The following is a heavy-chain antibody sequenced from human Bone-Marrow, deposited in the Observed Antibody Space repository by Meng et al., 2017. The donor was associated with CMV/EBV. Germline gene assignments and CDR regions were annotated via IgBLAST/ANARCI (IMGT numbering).Heavy chain of an antibody. V-gene: IGHV3-7*01. J-gene: IGHJ3*01. CDR3: TRDNEGFNGVWYDAYDV. CDR2: IRQDESET. Sequence: GEPLRLSCEASSFSLSNYWMTWVRLAPGKGLEWVANIRQDESETHYVDSVEGRFTISRDNAKNLLFLQMNNLRVEDTAMYYCTRDNEGFNGVWYDAYDVWGQGTKVTVSS. D-gene: IGHD2-15*01. CDR1: SFSLSNYW.